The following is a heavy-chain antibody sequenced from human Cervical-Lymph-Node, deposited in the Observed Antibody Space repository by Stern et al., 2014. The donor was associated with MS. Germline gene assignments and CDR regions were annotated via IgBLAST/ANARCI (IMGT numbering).Heavy chain of an antibody. Sequence: QVQLGQSGAEVQKPGASVRVSCKVSGYIFTELSMHWVRQAPGKGLEWMGLFDPEDGETIYAQKFQGRVTMTEDTSTDTAYMELSSLTSEDTAVYYCAREKRYYFDSSSYYLRMFYFDYWGQGTLVTVSS. CDR2: FDPEDGET. CDR1: GYIFTELS. D-gene: IGHD3-22*01. J-gene: IGHJ4*02. CDR3: AREKRYYFDSSSYYLRMFYFDY. V-gene: IGHV1-24*01.